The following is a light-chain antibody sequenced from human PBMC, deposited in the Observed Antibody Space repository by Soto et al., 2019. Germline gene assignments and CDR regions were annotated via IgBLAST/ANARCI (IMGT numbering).Light chain of an antibody. V-gene: IGKV3-20*01. J-gene: IGKJ1*01. CDR3: QHYDCSPWT. CDR1: QSVTY. CDR2: GAS. Sequence: EIVLTQSPGTLSLSPGERATLSCRASQSVTYLVWYQQKPGHAPRLLIYGASSRATGIPDRFSGSGSGTDFTLNISRLEPEDIAVYYCQHYDCSPWTFGQGTKVEIK.